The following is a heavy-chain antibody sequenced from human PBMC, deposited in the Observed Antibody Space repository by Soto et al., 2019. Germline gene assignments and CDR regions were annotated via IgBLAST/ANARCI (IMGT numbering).Heavy chain of an antibody. CDR2: IYPGDSDT. CDR1: GDNIINHW. J-gene: IGHJ5*01. CDR3: AGLAARYSVFDS. V-gene: IGHV5-51*01. Sequence: GDNIINHWIGRMSKKKGKGLEWMGIIYPGDSDTRYSPSLQGPVTISADKSSSTAYLEWRRMEASDTANYYCAGLAARYSVFDSMGKGTLV. D-gene: IGHD1-1*01.